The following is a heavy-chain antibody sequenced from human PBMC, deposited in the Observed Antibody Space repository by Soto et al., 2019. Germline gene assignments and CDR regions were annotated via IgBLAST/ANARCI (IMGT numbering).Heavy chain of an antibody. V-gene: IGHV4-30-2*01. D-gene: IGHD5-12*01. J-gene: IGHJ4*02. CDR2: IYHSGST. CDR1: GGSISSGGYS. Sequence: QLQLQESGSGLVKPSQTLSLTCAVSGGSISSGGYSWSWIRQPPGKGLEWIGYIYHSGSTYYNPSLPSXVXMXXDRSKNQFSLKLSSVTAADTAVYACAAGGGLPRYYWGQGTLVTVSS. CDR3: AAGGGLPRYY.